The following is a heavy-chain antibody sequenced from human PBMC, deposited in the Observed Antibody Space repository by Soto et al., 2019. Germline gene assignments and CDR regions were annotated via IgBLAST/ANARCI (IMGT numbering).Heavy chain of an antibody. J-gene: IGHJ1*01. Sequence: QVQLQESGPGLVKPSQTLSLTCTVSGGSISSGGYYWSWIRQHPGKGLEWIGYIYYSGSTYYNPSLQSRVTISVDTSKNQFSLKLSSVTAADTAVYYCARANYGATAEYFQHWGQGTLVTVSS. CDR3: ARANYGATAEYFQH. D-gene: IGHD4-17*01. CDR1: GGSISSGGYY. V-gene: IGHV4-31*03. CDR2: IYYSGST.